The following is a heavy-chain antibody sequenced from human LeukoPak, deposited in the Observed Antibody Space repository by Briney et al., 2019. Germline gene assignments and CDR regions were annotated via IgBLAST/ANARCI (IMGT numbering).Heavy chain of an antibody. CDR2: IYPGDSDT. CDR3: ARQFRYCGGDCYDAFDI. Sequence: GGSLRLSCKGSGYSFTSYWIGWVRQMPGKGLEWMGIIYPGDSDTRYSPSFQGQVTISADKSISTAYLQWSSLKASDTAMYYCARQFRYCGGDCYDAFDIWGQGTMVTVSS. V-gene: IGHV5-51*01. D-gene: IGHD2-21*02. J-gene: IGHJ3*02. CDR1: GYSFTSYW.